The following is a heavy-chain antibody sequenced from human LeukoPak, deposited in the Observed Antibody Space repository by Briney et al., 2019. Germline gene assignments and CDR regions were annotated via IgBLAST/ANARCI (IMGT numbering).Heavy chain of an antibody. D-gene: IGHD3-22*01. CDR2: ISAYNGNT. CDR3: ARDVLNYYDSSGYPVFDY. CDR1: GYTFTGYY. V-gene: IGHV1-18*04. J-gene: IGHJ4*02. Sequence: ASVKVSCKASGYTFTGYYMHWVRQAPGQGLEWMGWISAYNGNTNYAQKLQGRVTMTTDTSTSTAYMELRSLRSDDTAVYYCARDVLNYYDSSGYPVFDYWGQGTLVTVSS.